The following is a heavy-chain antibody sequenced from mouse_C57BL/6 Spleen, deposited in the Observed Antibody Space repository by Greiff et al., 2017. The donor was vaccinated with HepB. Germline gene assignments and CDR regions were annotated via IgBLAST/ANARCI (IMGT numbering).Heavy chain of an antibody. CDR3: ARPCGSSYEGFAY. J-gene: IGHJ3*01. CDR1: GYTFTSYW. CDR2: IDPSDSET. D-gene: IGHD1-1*01. V-gene: IGHV1-52*01. Sequence: VQLQQPGAELVRPGSSVKLSCKASGYTFTSYWMHWVKQRPIQGLEWIGNIDPSDSETHYNQKFKDKATLTVDKSSSTAYMQLSSLTSEDSAVYYCARPCGSSYEGFAYWGQGTLVTVAA.